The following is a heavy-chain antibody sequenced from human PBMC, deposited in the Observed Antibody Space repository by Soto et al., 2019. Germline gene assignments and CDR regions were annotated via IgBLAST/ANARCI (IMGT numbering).Heavy chain of an antibody. V-gene: IGHV1-46*01. J-gene: IGHJ3*02. CDR1: GYTFTSYY. D-gene: IGHD6-13*01. CDR2: INPSGGST. Sequence: EASVKVSCKASGYTFTSYYIHWVRQAPGQGLEWMGIINPSGGSTSYAQKFQGRVTMTRDTSTSTVYMELSSLRSEDMAVYYCASGRLGIAAAGDDAFDIWGQGTMVTVS. CDR3: ASGRLGIAAAGDDAFDI.